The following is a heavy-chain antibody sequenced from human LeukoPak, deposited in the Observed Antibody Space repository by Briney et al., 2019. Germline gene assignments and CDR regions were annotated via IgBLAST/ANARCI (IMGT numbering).Heavy chain of an antibody. J-gene: IGHJ5*02. Sequence: WASVKVSCKASGYTFTSYGISWVRQAPGQGLEWMGWISAYNGNTNYAQKLQGRVTMTTDTSTSTAYMELRSLRSDDTAVYYCARGGYCSGGSCYLEEAEGWFDPWGQGTLVTVSS. CDR3: ARGGYCSGGSCYLEEAEGWFDP. CDR1: GYTFTSYG. CDR2: ISAYNGNT. D-gene: IGHD2-15*01. V-gene: IGHV1-18*04.